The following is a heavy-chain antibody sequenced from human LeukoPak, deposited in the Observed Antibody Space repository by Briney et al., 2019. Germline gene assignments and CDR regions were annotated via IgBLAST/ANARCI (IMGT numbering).Heavy chain of an antibody. J-gene: IGHJ5*02. Sequence: PGGSLRLSCAASGFTFSSYWMSWVRQAPGKGLEWVANIKEDGSAKYYVDSVRGRFTISRDNAKNSLDLQMNSLRAEDTAVYYCAKGYNNHANCCHPWGLGTLVTVSS. V-gene: IGHV3-7*05. D-gene: IGHD5-18*01. CDR1: GFTFSSYW. CDR3: AKGYNNHANCCHP. CDR2: IKEDGSAK.